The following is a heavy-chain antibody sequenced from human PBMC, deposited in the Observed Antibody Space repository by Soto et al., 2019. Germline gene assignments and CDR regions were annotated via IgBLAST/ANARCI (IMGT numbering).Heavy chain of an antibody. CDR2: ISGSGDKE. Sequence: GGSLRLSCVASGFSFSYYYMTWSRQAPGKGLEWLSYISGSGDKENYGNSVKGRFTISRDNAKNSVYLQMNSLRDEDSAVYYCVRGGKPAPWRYYGMDVWGQGTAVTVSS. V-gene: IGHV3-11*06. D-gene: IGHD1-1*01. CDR1: GFSFSYYY. CDR3: VRGGKPAPWRYYGMDV. J-gene: IGHJ6*02.